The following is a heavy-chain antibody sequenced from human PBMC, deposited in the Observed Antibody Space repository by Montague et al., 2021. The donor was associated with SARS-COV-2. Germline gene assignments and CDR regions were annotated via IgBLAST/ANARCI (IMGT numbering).Heavy chain of an antibody. J-gene: IGHJ4*02. CDR2: IYWYDDK. V-gene: IGHV2-5*01. D-gene: IGHD3-9*01. CDR3: AHSPSYYDLLTGYYNGPFDX. Sequence: VKPTQTLTLTCTFSGFSLSTSKVGVGWIRQPPGKALEWLALIYWYDDKRYSPSLKSRLTITKDTSKNQVVLTMTNMGPVDTATYYCAHSPSYYDLLTGYYNGPFDXWGQGTLVTVSS. CDR1: GFSLSTSKVG.